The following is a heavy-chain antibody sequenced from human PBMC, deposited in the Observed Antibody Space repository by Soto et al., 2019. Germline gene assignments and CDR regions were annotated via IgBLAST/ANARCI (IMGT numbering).Heavy chain of an antibody. CDR3: ARGHYDSSGYCFDY. CDR1: GFTFSSYA. V-gene: IGHV3-30-3*01. J-gene: IGHJ4*02. CDR2: ISYDGSNK. Sequence: QVQLVESGGGVVQPGRSLRLSCAASGFTFSSYAMHWVRQAPGKGLEWVAVISYDGSNKYYAASVKGRFTISRDNSKNTLYLQMNSLRAEDTAVYYCARGHYDSSGYCFDYWGQGTLVTVSA. D-gene: IGHD3-22*01.